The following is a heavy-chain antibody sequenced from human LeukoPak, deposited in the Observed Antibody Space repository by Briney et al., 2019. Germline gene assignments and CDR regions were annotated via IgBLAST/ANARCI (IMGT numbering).Heavy chain of an antibody. D-gene: IGHD2-8*01. CDR1: GFNFNNYV. CDR2: ISGSGVHT. V-gene: IGHV3-23*01. CDR3: AKADGYCTNGVCPQPPDY. J-gene: IGHJ4*02. Sequence: PGGSLRLSCAASGFNFNNYVMNWVRQAPGKGLEWVSCISGSGVHTYYAASVKGRFTISRDNSKNTLFLQMNSLRAGDTAVYYCAKADGYCTNGVCPQPPDYWGQGTLVTVSS.